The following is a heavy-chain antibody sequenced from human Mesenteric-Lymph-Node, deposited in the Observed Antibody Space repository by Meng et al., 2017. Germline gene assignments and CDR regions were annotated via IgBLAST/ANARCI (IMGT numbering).Heavy chain of an antibody. V-gene: IGHV3-9*01. Sequence: GGSLRLSCAASGFIFDDYAIHWVRQAPGKGLEWVSGITRNSDNIGYADSVKGRCTISRDNAKNSLYLQMNSLRPEDTAVYYCAKGSHYSSMIFDYWGQGTLVTVSS. CDR3: AKGSHYSSMIFDY. CDR1: GFIFDDYA. D-gene: IGHD2-2*01. CDR2: ITRNSDNI. J-gene: IGHJ4*02.